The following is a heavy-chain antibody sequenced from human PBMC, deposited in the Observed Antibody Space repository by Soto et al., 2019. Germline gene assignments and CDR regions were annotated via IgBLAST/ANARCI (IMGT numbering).Heavy chain of an antibody. Sequence: GESLRLACAASGFTFSSYAMSWVRQAPGKGVEWVSAISGSGGSTYYADSVKGRFTISRDNSKNTLYLQMNSLRAEATAVYYCAKDRSDIVLMVYAMGYYFDYWGEGTLVTVYS. CDR1: GFTFSSYA. D-gene: IGHD2-8*01. J-gene: IGHJ4*02. CDR3: AKDRSDIVLMVYAMGYYFDY. CDR2: ISGSGGST. V-gene: IGHV3-23*01.